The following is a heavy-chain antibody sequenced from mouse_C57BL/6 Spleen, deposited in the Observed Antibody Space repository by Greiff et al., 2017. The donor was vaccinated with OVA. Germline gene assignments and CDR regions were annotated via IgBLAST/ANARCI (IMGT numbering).Heavy chain of an antibody. CDR3: ARRRYDGYAMDY. Sequence: EVKLLESGGGLVQPGGSLKLSCAASGFTFSDYYMYWVRQTPEKRLEWVAYISNGGGSTYYPDTVKGRFTISRDNAKNTLYLQMSRLKSEDTAMYYCARRRYDGYAMDYWGQGTSVTVSS. CDR2: ISNGGGST. D-gene: IGHD2-3*01. J-gene: IGHJ4*01. V-gene: IGHV5-12*01. CDR1: GFTFSDYY.